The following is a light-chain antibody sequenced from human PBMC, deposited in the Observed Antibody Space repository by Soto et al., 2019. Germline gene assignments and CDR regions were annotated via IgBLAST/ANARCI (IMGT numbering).Light chain of an antibody. Sequence: QAVVTQEPSLPVSPGGTVTPTCGSSTGAVTNGHYPYWFQQKPGQAPRTLIYDTTNRHSWTPARFSGSLLGGKAALTLSGAQPEDEAEYYGFLSYSGTYVFGVGTKVTVL. CDR3: FLSYSGTYV. J-gene: IGLJ1*01. CDR1: TGAVTNGHY. CDR2: DTT. V-gene: IGLV7-46*01.